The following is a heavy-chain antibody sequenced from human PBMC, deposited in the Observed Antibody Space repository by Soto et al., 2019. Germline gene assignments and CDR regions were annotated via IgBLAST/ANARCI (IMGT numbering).Heavy chain of an antibody. CDR2: INHSGRT. CDR1: VGSTIGHS. Sequence: SGTCSLTWAVYVGSTIGHSWNWFRQPQGKGREGIGEINHSGRTNYNPSLKSRVTISVDTSKNQFSLNLGSVTAADTAVYYCYLGREPYSSGWRVTLGGNYYYYGMDVWGQGTTVTVSS. CDR3: YLGREPYSSGWRVTLGGNYYYYGMDV. D-gene: IGHD6-19*01. J-gene: IGHJ6*02. V-gene: IGHV4-34*01.